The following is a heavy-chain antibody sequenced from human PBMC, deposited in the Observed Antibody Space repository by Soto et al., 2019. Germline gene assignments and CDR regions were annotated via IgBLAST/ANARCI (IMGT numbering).Heavy chain of an antibody. Sequence: QVQLQQWGAGLLKPSETLSLTCAVYGGFVSSGSYYWSWIRQPPGKGLEWIGEMSHSGGTHFNPSLKGRVTIPVDTSKNQFSLKMSSVTAADTALYYCARVERGTATTVVDAFDIWGQGTMVTVSS. CDR1: GGFVSSGSYY. J-gene: IGHJ3*02. D-gene: IGHD1-1*01. V-gene: IGHV4-34*01. CDR2: MSHSGGT. CDR3: ARVERGTATTVVDAFDI.